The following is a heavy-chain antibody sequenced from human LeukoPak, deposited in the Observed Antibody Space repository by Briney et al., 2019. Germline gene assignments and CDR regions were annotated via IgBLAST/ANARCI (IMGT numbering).Heavy chain of an antibody. V-gene: IGHV1-69*13. CDR2: IIPIFGTA. Sequence: SVKVSCKASGGTFSSYAISWVRQAPGQGLECMGGIIPIFGTANYAQKFQGRVTITADESTSTAYMELSSLRSEDTAVYYCASNMVRGVLNWFDPWGQGTLVTVSS. CDR1: GGTFSSYA. CDR3: ASNMVRGVLNWFDP. D-gene: IGHD3-10*01. J-gene: IGHJ5*02.